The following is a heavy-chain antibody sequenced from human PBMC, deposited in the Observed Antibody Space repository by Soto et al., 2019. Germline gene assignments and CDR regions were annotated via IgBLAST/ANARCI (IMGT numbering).Heavy chain of an antibody. V-gene: IGHV3-33*01. CDR3: ARAVSAGVVAAAFDY. J-gene: IGHJ4*02. CDR2: IGYDGSNK. Sequence: QVQLVESGGGVVQPGRSLRLSCAASGFTFSSYGMHWVRQAPGKGLEWVAVIGYDGSNKNYADSVKGRFTISRDNSKNTLHQQMNSPRAEDTAVYYCARAVSAGVVAAAFDYLGQGTLVTVAS. D-gene: IGHD2-15*01. CDR1: GFTFSSYG.